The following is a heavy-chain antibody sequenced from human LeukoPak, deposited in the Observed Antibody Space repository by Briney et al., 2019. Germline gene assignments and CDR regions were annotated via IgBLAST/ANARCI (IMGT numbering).Heavy chain of an antibody. Sequence: ASVKVSCKASGYTFTSYAMHWVRQAPGQRLEWMGWINAGNGNTKYSQKFQGRVTITRDTSASTAYMELSSLRSEDTAVYYCAREGGSSSWYNYYYYGMDVWGQGTTVTVSS. V-gene: IGHV1-3*01. CDR2: INAGNGNT. CDR1: GYTFTSYA. D-gene: IGHD6-13*01. CDR3: AREGGSSSWYNYYYYGMDV. J-gene: IGHJ6*02.